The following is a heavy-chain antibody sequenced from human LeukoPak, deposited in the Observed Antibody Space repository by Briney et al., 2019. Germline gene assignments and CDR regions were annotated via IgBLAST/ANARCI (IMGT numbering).Heavy chain of an antibody. Sequence: GGSLRLSCVVSGLTFSDFYMSWVRQAPGKGLEWVSYISSSSSTIYYADSVKGRFTISRDNAKNSLYLQMNSLRAEDTAVYYCARDLRGAFDYWGQGTLVTVSS. D-gene: IGHD3-10*01. V-gene: IGHV3-11*04. CDR3: ARDLRGAFDY. J-gene: IGHJ4*02. CDR2: ISSSSSTI. CDR1: GLTFSDFY.